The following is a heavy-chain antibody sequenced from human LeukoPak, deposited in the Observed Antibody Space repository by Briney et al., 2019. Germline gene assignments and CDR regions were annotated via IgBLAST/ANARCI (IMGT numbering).Heavy chain of an antibody. Sequence: GGSLRLSCAASGFTFGDYYMSWIRQAPGKGLEWVSYISSSGSTIYYADSVKGRFTISRDNAKNSLYLQMNSLRAEDTAVYYCAHTYYYDSSGPAVDYWGQGTLVTVSS. V-gene: IGHV3-11*01. CDR2: ISSSGSTI. J-gene: IGHJ4*02. CDR3: AHTYYYDSSGPAVDY. D-gene: IGHD3-22*01. CDR1: GFTFGDYY.